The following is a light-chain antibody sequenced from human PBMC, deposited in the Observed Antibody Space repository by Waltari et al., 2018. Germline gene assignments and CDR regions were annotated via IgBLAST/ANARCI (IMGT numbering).Light chain of an antibody. V-gene: IGKV1-5*03. J-gene: IGKJ1*01. CDR3: QQSNSYPWT. CDR2: KAS. Sequence: DIQVTQSPSTLSASVGDRVTITCRASQSIVVWLAWYQQKPGKAPRLLIYKASYLESGVPSRFSGSGSGTEFTLTINSLQADDFATYYCQQSNSYPWTFGQGTRVEMK. CDR1: QSIVVW.